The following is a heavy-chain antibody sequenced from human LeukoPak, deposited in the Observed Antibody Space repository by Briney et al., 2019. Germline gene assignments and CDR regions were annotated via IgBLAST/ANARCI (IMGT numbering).Heavy chain of an antibody. CDR1: GFTFNSYS. Sequence: GGTLRLSCAASGFTFNSYSMNWVRQAPGKGLEWVSSISSSRYIYYADSVKGRFTISRDNAKNSLYLQMKSLRAEDTAVYYCARAPVHYYDSSDYYYVGESYFDCWGQGTLVTVSS. J-gene: IGHJ4*02. D-gene: IGHD3-22*01. V-gene: IGHV3-21*01. CDR2: ISSSRYI. CDR3: ARAPVHYYDSSDYYYVGESYFDC.